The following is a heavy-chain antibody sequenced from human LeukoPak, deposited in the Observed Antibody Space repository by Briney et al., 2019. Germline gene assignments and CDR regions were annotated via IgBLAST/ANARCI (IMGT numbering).Heavy chain of an antibody. J-gene: IGHJ4*02. CDR1: GASISGHY. CDR3: ARQRLDGDILGFDW. Sequence: SETLSLTCNVSGASISGHYWGWIPHPAGKSLEWIGRIHTSGSPIYNPSLSSRVTMSVDTSKGQFSLTMNSLTAADTAIYYCARQRLDGDILGFDWWGQGTLVTVSS. CDR2: IHTSGSP. D-gene: IGHD2-21*01. V-gene: IGHV4-4*07.